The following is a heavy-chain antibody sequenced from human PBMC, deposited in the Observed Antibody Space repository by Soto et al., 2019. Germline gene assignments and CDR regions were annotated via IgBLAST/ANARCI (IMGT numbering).Heavy chain of an antibody. Sequence: PSETLSLTCAVYGRSISTYFWSWIRQSPGKGLEWIGEIDSRGNTNYSPSLKSRTTISADMSKNQFSLKVNSVTAADTAVYYCATVRRYVGIRRDNQARGFDSWGQGSVVTVSS. V-gene: IGHV4-34*01. CDR3: ATVRRYVGIRRDNQARGFDS. CDR1: GRSISTYF. D-gene: IGHD3-16*02. J-gene: IGHJ4*02. CDR2: IDSRGNT.